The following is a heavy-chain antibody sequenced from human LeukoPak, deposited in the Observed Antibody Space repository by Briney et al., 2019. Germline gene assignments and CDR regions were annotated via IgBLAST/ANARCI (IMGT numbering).Heavy chain of an antibody. Sequence: SETLSLTRTVSGYSLSSGYFWGWIRPAPGKGPGLIGNIYHSGSTYYNPSLKSRVTISVDTSKNQFSLKLSSVTAADTAVYYCAKLNNYDLMIDYWGQGTLVTVSS. J-gene: IGHJ4*02. D-gene: IGHD3-3*01. CDR2: IYHSGST. V-gene: IGHV4-38-2*02. CDR1: GYSLSSGYF. CDR3: AKLNNYDLMIDY.